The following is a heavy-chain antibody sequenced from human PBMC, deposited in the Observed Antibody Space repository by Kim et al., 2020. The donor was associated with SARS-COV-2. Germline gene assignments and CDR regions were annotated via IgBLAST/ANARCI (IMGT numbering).Heavy chain of an antibody. CDR3: ARDGDYYDSSGYSFDY. V-gene: IGHV1-69*04. J-gene: IGHJ4*02. CDR2: IIPILGIA. Sequence: SVKVSCKASGGTFSSYAISWVRQAPGQGLEWMGRIIPILGIANYAQKFQGSVTIPADKSTSSAYMELSSLRSEDTAVYYCARDGDYYDSSGYSFDYWGQGTLVTVSS. CDR1: GGTFSSYA. D-gene: IGHD3-22*01.